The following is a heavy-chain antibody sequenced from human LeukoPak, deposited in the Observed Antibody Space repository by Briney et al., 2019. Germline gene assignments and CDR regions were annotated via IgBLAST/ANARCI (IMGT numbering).Heavy chain of an antibody. CDR2: ISGSGSST. Sequence: GGSLRLSCAASGFTFSSYAMSWVRQAPGKGPEWVSTISGSGSSTYYAESVKGRFTISRDKSKNTLYLQMNSLRAEDTAVYYCAKGATYYDILTGQRSDYWGQGTLVTVSS. V-gene: IGHV3-23*01. CDR3: AKGATYYDILTGQRSDY. D-gene: IGHD3-9*01. CDR1: GFTFSSYA. J-gene: IGHJ4*02.